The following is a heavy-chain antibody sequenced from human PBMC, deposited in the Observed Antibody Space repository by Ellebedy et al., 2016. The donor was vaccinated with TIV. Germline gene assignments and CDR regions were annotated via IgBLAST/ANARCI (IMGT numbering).Heavy chain of an antibody. Sequence: GESLKISCAASGFTFSSYAMHWVRQAPGKGLEWVAVISNDGSNKNYEDSVKGRFTISRDNSRNTLYLQMNSLRPEDKAVYYCARGPGDYVWGSYPDYWGQGTLVTVSS. CDR2: ISNDGSNK. V-gene: IGHV3-30*01. D-gene: IGHD3-16*02. J-gene: IGHJ4*02. CDR3: ARGPGDYVWGSYPDY. CDR1: GFTFSSYA.